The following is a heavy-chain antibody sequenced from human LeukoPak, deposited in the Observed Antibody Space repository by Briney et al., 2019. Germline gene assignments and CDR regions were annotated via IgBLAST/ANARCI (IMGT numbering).Heavy chain of an antibody. CDR1: GFTFSSYG. Sequence: GGSLRLSCAASGFTFSSYGMHWVRQAPGKGLEWVAFIRYDGSNKCYADSVKGRFTISRDNSKNTLYLQMNSLRAEDTAVYYCARVRGMDSSADNYWGQGTLVTVSS. CDR3: ARVRGMDSSADNY. V-gene: IGHV3-30*02. J-gene: IGHJ4*02. CDR2: IRYDGSNK. D-gene: IGHD3-22*01.